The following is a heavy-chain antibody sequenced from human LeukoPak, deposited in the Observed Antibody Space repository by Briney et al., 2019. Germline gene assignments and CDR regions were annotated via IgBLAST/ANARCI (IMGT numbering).Heavy chain of an antibody. V-gene: IGHV1-46*01. CDR1: GYTFTSYY. J-gene: IGHJ4*02. CDR2: INPSGGST. Sequence: GASVKVSCKASGYTFTSYYMHWVRQAPGQGLEWMGIINPSGGSTSYAQKFQGRVTMTRDTSTSTVYMGLSSLRSEDTAVYYRAAYPGGGEDYWGQGTLVTVSS. D-gene: IGHD3-16*01. CDR3: AAYPGGGEDY.